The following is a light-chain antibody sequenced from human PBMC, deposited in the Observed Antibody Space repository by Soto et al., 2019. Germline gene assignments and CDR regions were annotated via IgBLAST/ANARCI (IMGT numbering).Light chain of an antibody. CDR3: QQYGSSRWT. Sequence: EVVLTQSPDTLSLPPGERATLSCRTSESVSDSQLAWYQQKPGQAPRLLIYGVSTRATGIADRFSGSGSGTDFTLTISRLEPADFALYYCQQYGSSRWTFGQGTKVDIK. J-gene: IGKJ1*01. CDR1: ESVSDSQ. CDR2: GVS. V-gene: IGKV3-20*01.